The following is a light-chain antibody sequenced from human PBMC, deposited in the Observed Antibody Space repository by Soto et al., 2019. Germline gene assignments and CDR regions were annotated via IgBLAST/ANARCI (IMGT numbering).Light chain of an antibody. Sequence: QSALTQPASVSGSPGQSITISCTGTSSDFGSYNLVSWYQQHPGKAPRLMIYEVTKRPSGVSYRFSGSRSGNTASLTISGLQAEDEADYYCCSYAASSTLLFGGGTKLTVL. V-gene: IGLV2-23*02. CDR2: EVT. J-gene: IGLJ2*01. CDR3: CSYAASSTLL. CDR1: SSDFGSYNL.